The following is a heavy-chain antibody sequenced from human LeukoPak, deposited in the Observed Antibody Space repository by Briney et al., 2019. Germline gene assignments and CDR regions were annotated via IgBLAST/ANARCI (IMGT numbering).Heavy chain of an antibody. CDR2: VSASGGST. V-gene: IGHV3-23*01. CDR1: GFIFRNHA. D-gene: IGHD3-10*01. CDR3: AKSLGNQGVIDY. Sequence: GSLRLSCAASGFIFRNHAMNWVRQAPGQGLEWVSGVSASGGSTFNTDSVKGRFSISRDNSKNTLYLEMNSPRPEDTALYYCAKSLGNQGVIDYWGQGTLVTVSS. J-gene: IGHJ4*02.